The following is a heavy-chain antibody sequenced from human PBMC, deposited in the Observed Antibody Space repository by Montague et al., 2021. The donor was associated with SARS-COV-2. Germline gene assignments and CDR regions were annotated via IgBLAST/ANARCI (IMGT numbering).Heavy chain of an antibody. V-gene: IGHV4-39*07. CDR2: IYYSGST. J-gene: IGHJ4*02. CDR3: ARVGAQQRGHF. Sequence: SETLSLTCTVSGGSISSSSHYWGWIRQPPGKGLEWIGTIYYSGSTYYNASLKSRVIISVDTSKNQFSLNLSSVTAADTAVYYCARVGAQQRGHFWGQGTLVTVSS. CDR1: GGSISSSSHY. D-gene: IGHD3-10*01.